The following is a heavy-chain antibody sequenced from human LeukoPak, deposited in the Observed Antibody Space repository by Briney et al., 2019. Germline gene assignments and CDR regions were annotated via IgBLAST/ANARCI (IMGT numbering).Heavy chain of an antibody. CDR1: GYTFTGYY. D-gene: IGHD3-16*02. V-gene: IGHV1-2*02. Sequence: ASVKVSCKASGYTFTGYYMHWVRQAPAQGLEWMGWINPNSGGTNYAQKFQGRVTMTRDTSISTAYMELSRLRSDDTAVYYCARVSFGGVIAPDYWGQGTLVTVSS. CDR3: ARVSFGGVIAPDY. CDR2: INPNSGGT. J-gene: IGHJ4*02.